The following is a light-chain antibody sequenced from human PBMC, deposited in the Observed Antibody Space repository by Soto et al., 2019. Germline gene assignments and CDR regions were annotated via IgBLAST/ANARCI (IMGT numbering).Light chain of an antibody. CDR1: QSVSSH. CDR3: QQRSNWPLT. J-gene: IGKJ4*01. CDR2: DAS. V-gene: IGKV3-11*01. Sequence: EIVLTQSPATLSLSPGERAALSCRASQSVSSHLAWYQQKPGQAPRLLIYDASNRATGIPARFSGSGSGTDFTLIISRLEPEDVAVYYCQQRSNWPLTFGGGPKVEIK.